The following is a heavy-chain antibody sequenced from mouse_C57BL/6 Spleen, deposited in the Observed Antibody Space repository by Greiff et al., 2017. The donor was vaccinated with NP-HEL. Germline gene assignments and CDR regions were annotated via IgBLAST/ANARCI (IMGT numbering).Heavy chain of an antibody. CDR1: GYTFTSYW. CDR2: IDPSDSYT. J-gene: IGHJ4*01. CDR3: ARRGYDYDEAMDY. V-gene: IGHV1-69*01. Sequence: QVQLQQSGAELVMPGASVKLSCKASGYTFTSYWMHWVKQRPGQGLEWIGEIDPSDSYTNYNQKFKGKSTLTVDKSSSTAYMQLSSLTSEDSAVYYCARRGYDYDEAMDYWGQGTSVTVSS. D-gene: IGHD2-4*01.